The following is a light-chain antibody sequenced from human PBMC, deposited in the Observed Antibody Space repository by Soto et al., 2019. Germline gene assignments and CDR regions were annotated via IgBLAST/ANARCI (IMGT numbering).Light chain of an antibody. CDR1: SSDVGGYNY. V-gene: IGLV2-14*03. Sequence: QSVRTQPASVSGSPGQSITISCTGSSSDVGGYNYVSWYQQHPGKAPKLFIYDVNNRPSGISYRFSGSKSGNTASLTISGLQAEDEADYYCSSYRGGNTPSYVFGTGTKVTVL. CDR3: SSYRGGNTPSYV. J-gene: IGLJ1*01. CDR2: DVN.